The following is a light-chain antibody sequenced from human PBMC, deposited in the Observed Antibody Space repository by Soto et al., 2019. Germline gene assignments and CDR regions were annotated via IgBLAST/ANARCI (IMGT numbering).Light chain of an antibody. CDR2: GNS. CDR1: SSNIGAGYD. J-gene: IGLJ3*02. Sequence: QSVLTQPPSVSGAPGQRVTISCTESSSNIGAGYDVHWYQQLPGTAPKLLIYGNSNRPSGVPDRFSGSKSGTSASLAITGLQAEDEADDYCQSYDSSLGGWVFGGGTQLTVL. V-gene: IGLV1-40*01. CDR3: QSYDSSLGGWV.